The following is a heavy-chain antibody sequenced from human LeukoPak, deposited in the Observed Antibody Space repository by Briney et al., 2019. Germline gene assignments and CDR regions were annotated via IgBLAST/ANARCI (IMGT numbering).Heavy chain of an antibody. CDR1: GFTFSTLP. D-gene: IGHD6-19*01. Sequence: GGSLRLSCSASGFTFSTLPMHWVRQAPGKGLEYVSGSSSNGGSTYYADSAKGRFIISRDNSKNTLYLQMSSLRPEDTAVYYRVNQISGWVYWGQGTLVTVSS. CDR3: VNQISGWVY. V-gene: IGHV3-64D*06. CDR2: SSSNGGST. J-gene: IGHJ4*02.